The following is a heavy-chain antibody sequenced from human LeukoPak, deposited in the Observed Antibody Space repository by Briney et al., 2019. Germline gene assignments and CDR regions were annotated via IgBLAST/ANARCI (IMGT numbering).Heavy chain of an antibody. CDR2: IIPILGIA. V-gene: IGHV1-69*04. J-gene: IGHJ6*02. Sequence: ASVKVSCKASGGTFSSYAISWVRQAPGQGLEWMGGIIPILGIANYAQKFQGRVTITADKSTSTAYMELSSLRSEDTAVYYCARDRMGTTAKHTYYYYGMDVWGQGTTVTVSS. D-gene: IGHD4-11*01. CDR3: ARDRMGTTAKHTYYYYGMDV. CDR1: GGTFSSYA.